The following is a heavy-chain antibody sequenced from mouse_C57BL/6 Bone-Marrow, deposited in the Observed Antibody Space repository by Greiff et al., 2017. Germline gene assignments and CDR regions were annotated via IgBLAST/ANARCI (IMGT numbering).Heavy chain of an antibody. J-gene: IGHJ3*01. D-gene: IGHD1-1*01. V-gene: IGHV1-59*01. Sequence: VQLQQPGAELVRPGTSVQLSCKASGYTFTSYWMHWVKQRPGQGLEWIGVIDPSDSYTNYNQKFKGKATFTVDTSSSTAYMQLSSLTSEDSAVYYCARAGVYYGSSLAWFAYWGQGTLVTVSA. CDR1: GYTFTSYW. CDR2: IDPSDSYT. CDR3: ARAGVYYGSSLAWFAY.